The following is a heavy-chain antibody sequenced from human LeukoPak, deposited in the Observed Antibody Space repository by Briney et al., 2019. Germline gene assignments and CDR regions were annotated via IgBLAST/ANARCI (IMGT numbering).Heavy chain of an antibody. Sequence: SETLSLTCAVSGGSISSGGYSWSWIRQPPGKGLEWIGYIYHSGSTYYNPSLKSRVTIPVDRSKNQFSLKLSSVTAADTAVYYCARSSSWSYGMDVWGQGTTVTVSS. V-gene: IGHV4-30-2*01. CDR1: GGSISSGGYS. CDR2: IYHSGST. CDR3: ARSSSWSYGMDV. J-gene: IGHJ6*02. D-gene: IGHD6-13*01.